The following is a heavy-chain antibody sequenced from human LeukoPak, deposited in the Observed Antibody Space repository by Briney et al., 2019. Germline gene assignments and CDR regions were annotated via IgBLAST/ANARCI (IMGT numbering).Heavy chain of an antibody. CDR2: LSGSGAGT. D-gene: IGHD3-3*01. CDR1: GFTFSDYA. J-gene: IGHJ4*02. CDR3: AKAELGVDTFFDY. Sequence: GGSLRLSCAASGFTFSDYALGWVRQAPGRGLEWVATLSGSGAGTYYSDSVQGRFTISRDNSKRTLFLQMNSLGAEDTAFYYCAKAELGVDTFFDYWGQGTLVTVSP. V-gene: IGHV3-23*01.